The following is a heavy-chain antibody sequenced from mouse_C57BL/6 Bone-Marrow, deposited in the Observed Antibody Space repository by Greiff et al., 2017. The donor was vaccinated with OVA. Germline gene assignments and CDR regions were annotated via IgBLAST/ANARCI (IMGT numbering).Heavy chain of an antibody. CDR2: IDPSASYT. CDR3: AREATVVDWYFDV. CDR1: GYTFTSYW. D-gene: IGHD1-1*01. J-gene: IGHJ1*03. Sequence: QVQLQQPGAELVMPGASVKLSCKASGYTFTSYWLHWVKQRPGQGLEWIGEIDPSASYTTYNQKFKGKSTLTVDKSSSTAYMQLSSLTSEDSEVYYGAREATVVDWYFDVWGTGTTVTVSA. V-gene: IGHV1-69*01.